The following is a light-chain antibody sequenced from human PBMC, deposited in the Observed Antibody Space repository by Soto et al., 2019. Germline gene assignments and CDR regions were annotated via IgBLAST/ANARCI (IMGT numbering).Light chain of an antibody. CDR3: MQALQTPLT. V-gene: IGKV2-28*01. J-gene: IGKJ5*01. Sequence: DIVMTQSPLSLPVTPGEPASISCRSSQSLLHSNGYNYLDWYLQKPGQSPQLLIYLGYNRASGVPDRFSGSGSCTDFTLKISRVEAEDVGVYYCMQALQTPLTFGQGTRLEIK. CDR2: LGY. CDR1: QSLLHSNGYNY.